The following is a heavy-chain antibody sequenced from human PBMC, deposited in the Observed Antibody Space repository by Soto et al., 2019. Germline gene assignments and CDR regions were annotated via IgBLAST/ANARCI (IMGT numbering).Heavy chain of an antibody. CDR2: IYYSGST. J-gene: IGHJ3*02. Sequence: PSEPLFLTCSVSGGSISGYYWSWIRQPPGEGLEWIGYIYYSGSTNYNPSLKSRVTISVDTSKNQFSLKLSSVTAADTAVYYCARERIGYCSGGSCYGDAFDIWGQGTMVTVSS. CDR3: ARERIGYCSGGSCYGDAFDI. V-gene: IGHV4-59*01. CDR1: GGSISGYY. D-gene: IGHD2-15*01.